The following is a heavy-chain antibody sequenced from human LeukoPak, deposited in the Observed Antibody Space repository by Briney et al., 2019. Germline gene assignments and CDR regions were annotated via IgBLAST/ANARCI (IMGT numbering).Heavy chain of an antibody. CDR2: IRSKAYGETT. J-gene: IGHJ4*02. V-gene: IGHV3-49*03. Sequence: GGSLRLSCTTSGFMFGDYPMSWFRQAPGKGLEWVGLIRSKAYGETTEYAASVKGRFTISRDDSKSIAYLQMYSLKSEDTAVYYCSRGSDTIFGVSRDGFDYWGQGTLVTVS. CDR1: GFMFGDYP. D-gene: IGHD3-3*01. CDR3: SRGSDTIFGVSRDGFDY.